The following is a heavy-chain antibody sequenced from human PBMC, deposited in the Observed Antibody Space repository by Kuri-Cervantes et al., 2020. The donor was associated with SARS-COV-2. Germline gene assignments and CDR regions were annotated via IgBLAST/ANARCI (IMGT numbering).Heavy chain of an antibody. CDR1: GFTFSSYG. CDR2: IRYDGSNK. Sequence: GGSLRLSCAASGFTFSSYGMHWVRQAPGKGLEWVAFIRYDGSNKYYADSVKGRFTISRDNSKNTLYLQMNSLRAEDTAVYYCAKDLGRGYSYGFHLWGRGTLVTVSS. D-gene: IGHD5-18*01. J-gene: IGHJ2*01. CDR3: AKDLGRGYSYGFHL. V-gene: IGHV3-30*02.